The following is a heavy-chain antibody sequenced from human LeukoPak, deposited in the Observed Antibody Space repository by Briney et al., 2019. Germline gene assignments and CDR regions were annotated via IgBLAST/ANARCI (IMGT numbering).Heavy chain of an antibody. V-gene: IGHV4-34*01. CDR3: ARVLGPFDY. CDR2: INHSGST. J-gene: IGHJ4*02. D-gene: IGHD3/OR15-3a*01. Sequence: SETLSLTCAVYGGFFSGYYWSWIRQPPGKGLEWIGEINHSGSTNYNPSLKSRVTISVDTSKNQFSLKLSSVTAADTAVYYCARVLGPFDYWGQGALVTVSS. CDR1: GGFFSGYY.